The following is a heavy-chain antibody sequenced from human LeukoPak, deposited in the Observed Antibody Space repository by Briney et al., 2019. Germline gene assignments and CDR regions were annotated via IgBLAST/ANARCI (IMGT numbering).Heavy chain of an antibody. CDR1: GFTFSSFS. Sequence: GGSLRLSCAASGFTFSSFSMNWVRQAPGKGLEWVSSISSSSSYIYYADSVKGRFTISRDSAKNSLFLQMNSLRAEDTAVYYCASGVEGSSRNYFDYWSQGTLVTVSS. V-gene: IGHV3-21*01. J-gene: IGHJ4*02. CDR2: ISSSSSYI. CDR3: ASGVEGSSRNYFDY. D-gene: IGHD6-6*01.